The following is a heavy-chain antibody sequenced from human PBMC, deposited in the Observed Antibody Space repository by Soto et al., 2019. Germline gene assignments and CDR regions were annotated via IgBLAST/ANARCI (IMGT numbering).Heavy chain of an antibody. Sequence: SETLSLTCTVSGGSMNSYYWNWIRQPPGKGLEWIGYVYYSGSTNYNPSLKSRVTISVDTSKKQFSLRLISVTAADTAVYYCSRGKYYDSSGYSAGTYWGQGTLVPVSP. CDR2: VYYSGST. J-gene: IGHJ4*02. V-gene: IGHV4-59*01. CDR1: GGSMNSYY. CDR3: SRGKYYDSSGYSAGTY. D-gene: IGHD3-22*01.